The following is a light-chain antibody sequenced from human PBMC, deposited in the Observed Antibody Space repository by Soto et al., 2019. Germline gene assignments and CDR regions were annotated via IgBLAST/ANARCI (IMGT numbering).Light chain of an antibody. Sequence: EIVLTQSPATLSLSPGEGATLSCRASQSVSSTFLAWYQHKPGRAPRLLIHGASSRATDIPDRFSGGGSGTDFTLTIIRLEPEDFAVYYCQQYGSSPWTFGQGTKVDIK. CDR3: QQYGSSPWT. J-gene: IGKJ1*01. CDR1: QSVSSTF. CDR2: GAS. V-gene: IGKV3-20*01.